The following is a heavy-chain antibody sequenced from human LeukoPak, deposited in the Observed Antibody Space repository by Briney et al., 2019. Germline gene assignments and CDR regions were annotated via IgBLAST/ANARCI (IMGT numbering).Heavy chain of an antibody. CDR1: GGSFSGYY. CDR2: INHSGST. J-gene: IGHJ4*02. Sequence: SETLSLTCAVYGGSFSGYYWSWIRQPPGKGLEWIGEINHSGSTNYNPSLKSRVTISVDMSKNQFSLKLSSVTAADTAVYYRARDYGDASFDYWGQGTLVTVSS. D-gene: IGHD4-17*01. CDR3: ARDYGDASFDY. V-gene: IGHV4-34*01.